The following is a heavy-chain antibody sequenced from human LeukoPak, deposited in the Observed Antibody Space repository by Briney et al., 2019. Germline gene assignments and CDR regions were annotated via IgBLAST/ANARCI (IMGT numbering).Heavy chain of an antibody. Sequence: PAESLQIFSKGSGYSFTSYWIGWVRQMPRKGLELKGIIYPGDSDTRYSPSFQGQVTISADKSISTAYLQWSSLKASDTAMYYCARQSNYYYYMDVWGKGTTVTVSS. V-gene: IGHV5-51*01. CDR3: ARQSNYYYYMDV. CDR1: GYSFTSYW. J-gene: IGHJ6*03. CDR2: IYPGDSDT.